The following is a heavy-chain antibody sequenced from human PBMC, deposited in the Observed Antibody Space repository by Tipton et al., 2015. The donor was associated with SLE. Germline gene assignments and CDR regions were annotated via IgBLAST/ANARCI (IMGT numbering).Heavy chain of an antibody. D-gene: IGHD3-3*02. V-gene: IGHV4-59*01. CDR2: VYHSGSS. CDR3: ARGTPFMEWERNWFDP. CDR1: GASIRTYY. J-gene: IGHJ5*01. Sequence: LRLSCAVSGASIRTYYWSWIRQSPGKGLEWIDHVYHSGSSNYNPSLASRVTISIDKSKNQLSLTLNSVTTADTAMYYCARGTPFMEWERNWFDPWGQGTLVTVSS.